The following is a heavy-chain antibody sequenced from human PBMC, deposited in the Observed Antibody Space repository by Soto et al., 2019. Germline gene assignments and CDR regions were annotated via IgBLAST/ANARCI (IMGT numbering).Heavy chain of an antibody. CDR3: ASGIAAAGTIREFDP. CDR1: GYTFTSYA. V-gene: IGHV1-3*01. D-gene: IGHD6-13*01. J-gene: IGHJ5*02. CDR2: INAGNGNT. Sequence: QVQLVQSGAEVKKPGASVKVSCKASGYTFTSYAMHWVRQAPGQRLEWMGWINAGNGNTKYSQKFQGRVTITRDTSASTAYMELSSLRSEDTAVYYCASGIAAAGTIREFDPWGQGTLDTVSS.